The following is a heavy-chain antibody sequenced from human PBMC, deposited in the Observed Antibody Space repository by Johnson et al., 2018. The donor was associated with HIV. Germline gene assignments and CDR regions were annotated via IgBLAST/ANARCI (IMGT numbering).Heavy chain of an antibody. V-gene: IGHV3-30*02. CDR3: ARASVVVPCYAFDI. CDR1: GFTFSSYG. CDR2: IRYDGSNK. Sequence: QVQLVESGGGVVQPGGSLRLSCAASGFTFSSYGMHWVRQAPGKGLEWVAFIRYDGSNKYYADSVKGRFTISRDNSKNTLYRQMNSLRAEDTAVYYCARASVVVPCYAFDIWGQGTMVTVSS. D-gene: IGHD2-21*01. J-gene: IGHJ3*02.